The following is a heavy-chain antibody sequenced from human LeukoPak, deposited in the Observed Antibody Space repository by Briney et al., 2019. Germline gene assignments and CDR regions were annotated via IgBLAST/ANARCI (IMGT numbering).Heavy chain of an antibody. V-gene: IGHV3-30*04. CDR3: ARDHGGGSYFDY. CDR2: ISYDGSNK. Sequence: GGSLRLSCAASGFTFSSYAMHWVRQAPGKGLEWVAVISYDGSNKYYADSVKGRFTISRDNSKNTLYLQVNSLRAEDTAVYYCARDHGGGSYFDYWGQGTLVTVSS. CDR1: GFTFSSYA. D-gene: IGHD2-15*01. J-gene: IGHJ4*02.